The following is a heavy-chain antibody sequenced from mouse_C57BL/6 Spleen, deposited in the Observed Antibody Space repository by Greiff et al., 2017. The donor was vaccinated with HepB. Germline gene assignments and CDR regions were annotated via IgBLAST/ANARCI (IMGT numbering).Heavy chain of an antibody. D-gene: IGHD1-1*01. Sequence: EVKLVESEGGLVQPGRSMKLSCTASGFTFSDYYMAWVRQVPEKGLEWVANINYDGSSTYYLDSLKSRFIISRDNAKNILYLQMSSLKSEDTATYYCARDSYYYGSSSFDYWGQGTTLTVSS. CDR2: INYDGSST. CDR3: ARDSYYYGSSSFDY. CDR1: GFTFSDYY. J-gene: IGHJ2*01. V-gene: IGHV5-16*01.